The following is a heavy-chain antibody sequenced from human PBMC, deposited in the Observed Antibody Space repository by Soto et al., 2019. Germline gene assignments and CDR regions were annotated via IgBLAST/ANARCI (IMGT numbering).Heavy chain of an antibody. D-gene: IGHD6-13*01. CDR3: ARFLAAGIDVFDV. CDR1: GDSISSDSAA. Sequence: PSQTLSLTCAISGDSISSDSAAWNWIRKSPSRGLEWLGRTYYRSKWSNDYAVSVKSRITINPDTSKNQFSLQLNSVTPEDTAVYYCARFLAAGIDVFDVWGQGTMVTVSS. V-gene: IGHV6-1*01. J-gene: IGHJ3*01. CDR2: TYYRSKWSN.